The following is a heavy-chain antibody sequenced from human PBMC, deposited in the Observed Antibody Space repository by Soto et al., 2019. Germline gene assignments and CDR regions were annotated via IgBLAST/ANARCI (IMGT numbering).Heavy chain of an antibody. V-gene: IGHV4-59*08. Sequence: SETLSLTCSISGGSIGSYYWSWIQQPPGKGLKWIAYIHNSGRTNYNPSLKSRLTISLDRSKNQFSLMVTSVTAADTAVFYCARHCIDCDSSGFQDAFDIWGQGTMVT. CDR1: GGSIGSYY. CDR3: ARHCIDCDSSGFQDAFDI. D-gene: IGHD3-22*01. J-gene: IGHJ3*02. CDR2: IHNSGRT.